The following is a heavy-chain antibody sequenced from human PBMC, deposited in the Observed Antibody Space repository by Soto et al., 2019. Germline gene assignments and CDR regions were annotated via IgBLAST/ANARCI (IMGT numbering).Heavy chain of an antibody. V-gene: IGHV3-74*01. CDR3: GSVFES. Sequence: EVEVVESGGGLVQPGESLRLSCAASGFIFTNYWMHWVRQVPGRGLVWVSGITHDGSGTKYADSVKGRFTISRDNAKNTVYLQMHSLRPEDTAVYYCGSVFESWGRGTLVTVSS. CDR2: ITHDGSGT. J-gene: IGHJ4*01. CDR1: GFIFTNYW.